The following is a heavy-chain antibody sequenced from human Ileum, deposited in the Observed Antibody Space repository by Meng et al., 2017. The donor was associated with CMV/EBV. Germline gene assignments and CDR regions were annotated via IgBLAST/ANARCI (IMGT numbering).Heavy chain of an antibody. CDR1: GFTFSAFH. J-gene: IGHJ4*02. D-gene: IGHD2-21*01. V-gene: IGHV3-23*01. Sequence: GGSLRLSCAASGFTFSAFHMNWLRQVPGRGLEWVSGIRADDDRTFYAASVRGRFTISRDNSKNTLYLEMESLRAEDTGLYYCAKATDFASWGQGTLVTVS. CDR3: AKATDFAS. CDR2: IRADDDRT.